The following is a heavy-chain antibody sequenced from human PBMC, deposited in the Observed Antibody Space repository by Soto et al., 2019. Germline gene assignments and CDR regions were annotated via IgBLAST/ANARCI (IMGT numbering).Heavy chain of an antibody. V-gene: IGHV3-74*01. CDR1: GITFSKYW. CDR3: VSSVFAESGRI. D-gene: IGHD1-26*01. J-gene: IGHJ3*02. CDR2: IKNDGRR. Sequence: GGSLRLSCAASGITFSKYWFHWVRQAPGKGPVWVSRIKNDGRRDYADSVKGRFTISRDDANNMVYLQMNSLRAEDTAVYYCVSSVFAESGRIWGQGTMVTVSS.